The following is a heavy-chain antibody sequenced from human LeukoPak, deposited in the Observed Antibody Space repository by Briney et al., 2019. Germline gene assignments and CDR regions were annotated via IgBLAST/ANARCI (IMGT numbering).Heavy chain of an antibody. D-gene: IGHD6-13*01. CDR2: IYYSGST. CDR3: ATSHSSSWYPSDY. V-gene: IGHV4-39*07. J-gene: IGHJ4*02. CDR1: GGSISSSSYY. Sequence: SGTLSLTCAVSGGSISSSSYYWGWIRQPPGKGLEWIGSIYYSGSTYYNPSLKSRVTISVDTSKNQFSLKLSSVTAADTAVYYCATSHSSSWYPSDYWGQGTLVTVSS.